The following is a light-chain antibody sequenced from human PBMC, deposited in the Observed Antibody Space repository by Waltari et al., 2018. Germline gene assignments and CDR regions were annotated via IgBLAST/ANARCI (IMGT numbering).Light chain of an antibody. Sequence: IVMTQSPLSLPVTPGEPASISCRSSQSLLDSNGNDYLDWYLQKPGQSPQLLIYLGSDLASGVPDRFNGSGSGSNFTLTISRVEAADVGVYYCMQALQTPRTFGQGTKLEIK. V-gene: IGKV2-28*01. CDR2: LGS. CDR3: MQALQTPRT. CDR1: QSLLDSNGNDY. J-gene: IGKJ2*01.